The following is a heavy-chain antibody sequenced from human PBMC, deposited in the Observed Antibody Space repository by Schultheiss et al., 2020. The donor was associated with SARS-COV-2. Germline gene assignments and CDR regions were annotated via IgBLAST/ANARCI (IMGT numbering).Heavy chain of an antibody. Sequence: GESLKISCAASGFTFSSYAMHWVRQAPGKGLEWVAVISYDGSNKYYADSVKGRFTISRDNSKNTLYLQMNSLRAEDTAVYYCAREALGGNAFDIWGQGTMVTVSS. V-gene: IGHV3-30*01. D-gene: IGHD3-16*01. CDR1: GFTFSSYA. CDR3: AREALGGNAFDI. CDR2: ISYDGSNK. J-gene: IGHJ3*02.